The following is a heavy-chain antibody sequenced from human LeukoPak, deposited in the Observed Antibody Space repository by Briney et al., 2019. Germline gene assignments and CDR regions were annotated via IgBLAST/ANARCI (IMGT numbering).Heavy chain of an antibody. D-gene: IGHD3-10*01. CDR3: ARDPDITMVRGVNGVDV. Sequence: PGGSLRLSCAASGFTFSSCEMNWVRQAPGKGLEWVSYISTSGSTIYYADSVKGRFTISRDNAKNSLYLQMNSLRAEDTAVYYCARDPDITMVRGVNGVDVWGQGTTVTVSS. CDR1: GFTFSSCE. J-gene: IGHJ6*02. V-gene: IGHV3-48*03. CDR2: ISTSGSTI.